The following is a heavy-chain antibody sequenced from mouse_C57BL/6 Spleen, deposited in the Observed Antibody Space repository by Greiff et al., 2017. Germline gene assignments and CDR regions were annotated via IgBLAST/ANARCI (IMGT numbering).Heavy chain of an antibody. CDR2: IYPNSGGT. D-gene: IGHD2-2*01. Sequence: QVQLQQPGAELVKPGASVKLSCKASGYPFTSYWMHWVKQRPGRGLEWIGRIYPNSGGTKYTEKFKSKAKLTVDKPSSTAYMQLSSLTSEDSAVYFFACDVLYYCYDGYWGQGTPLTVSS. V-gene: IGHV1-72*01. CDR1: GYPFTSYW. CDR3: ACDVLYYCYDGY. J-gene: IGHJ2*01.